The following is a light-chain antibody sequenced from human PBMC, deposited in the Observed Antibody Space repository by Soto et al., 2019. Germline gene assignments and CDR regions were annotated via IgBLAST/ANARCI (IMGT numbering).Light chain of an antibody. Sequence: EIVLTQSPGTLSLSPGERATLSCRASHTISSSYLAWYQQKPGQAPRLLMYGISRRATGIQDRFSGSGSGTDFTLTITRLEPEDFAVYYCQQYVTSSPRTFGQGTKVDIK. J-gene: IGKJ1*01. CDR3: QQYVTSSPRT. V-gene: IGKV3-20*01. CDR1: HTISSSY. CDR2: GIS.